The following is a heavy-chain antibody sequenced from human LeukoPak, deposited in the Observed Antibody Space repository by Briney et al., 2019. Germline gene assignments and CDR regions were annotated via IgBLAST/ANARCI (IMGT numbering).Heavy chain of an antibody. V-gene: IGHV4-39*07. Sequence: SETLSLTCTVSGGSISSRSYYWGWIRQPPGKGLEWIGTIYYSGSTYYNPSLKSRVTISVDTSKNQFSLKVRSVTAADTAVYFCARGPYSYDSSGAFDIWGQGTMVTVSS. CDR1: GGSISSRSYY. CDR2: IYYSGST. J-gene: IGHJ3*02. D-gene: IGHD3-22*01. CDR3: ARGPYSYDSSGAFDI.